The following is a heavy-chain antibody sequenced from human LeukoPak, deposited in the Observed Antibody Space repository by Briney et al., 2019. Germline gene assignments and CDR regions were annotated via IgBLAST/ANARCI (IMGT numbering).Heavy chain of an antibody. J-gene: IGHJ4*02. CDR3: ARSNHGPDY. CDR2: INTDGSEK. Sequence: GGSLRLSCSASGFSFSSHWMNWVRQTPGKGLEWVAIINTDGSEKNYVDSVRGRFTISRDNAKNSLYLQMNGLRAEDTAVYYCARSNHGPDYWGQGTLVTVS. D-gene: IGHD1-14*01. CDR1: GFSFSSHW. V-gene: IGHV3-7*01.